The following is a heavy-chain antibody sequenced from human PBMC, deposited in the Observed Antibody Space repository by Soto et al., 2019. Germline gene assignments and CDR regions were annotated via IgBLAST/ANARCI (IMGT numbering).Heavy chain of an antibody. D-gene: IGHD2-8*01. CDR2: ISYDGSNK. CDR1: GFAFSSFG. V-gene: IGHV3-30*18. CDR3: AKARALLIDP. Sequence: GGSLRLSCAASGFAFSSFGMHWVRQAPGKGLEWVAIISYDGSNKYYADSVKGRFTISRDNSKNTLYLQMNSLRAEDTAVYYCAKARALLIDPWGQGTLVTVSS. J-gene: IGHJ5*02.